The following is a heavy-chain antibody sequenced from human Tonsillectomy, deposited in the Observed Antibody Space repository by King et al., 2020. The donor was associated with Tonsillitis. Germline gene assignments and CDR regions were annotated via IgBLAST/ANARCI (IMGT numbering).Heavy chain of an antibody. J-gene: IGHJ4*02. D-gene: IGHD3-22*01. CDR3: ARVLRGNYYVSSGYPAY. CDR2: IYSGGST. CDR1: GFTVSSNY. Sequence: VQLVESGGGLIQPGGSLRLSCAASGFTVSSNYMSWVRQAPGKGLEWVSVIYSGGSTYYAVSVKGRFTNSRDNSKNTRYLQMNSLRAEDTAVYYFARVLRGNYYVSSGYPAYWGQGTLVTVSS. V-gene: IGHV3-53*01.